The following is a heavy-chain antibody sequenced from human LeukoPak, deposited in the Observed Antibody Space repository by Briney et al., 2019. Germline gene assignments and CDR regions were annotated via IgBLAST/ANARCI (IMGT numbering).Heavy chain of an antibody. J-gene: IGHJ4*02. CDR1: GFTFSSYG. Sequence: GGSLRLSCAASGFTFSSYGMHWVRQAPGKGLEWVAVIWYGGSNKYYADSVKGRFTISRDNSKNTLYLQMNSLRAEDTAVYYCAKDQGTTVTSFDYWGQGTLVTVSS. D-gene: IGHD4-17*01. CDR2: IWYGGSNK. CDR3: AKDQGTTVTSFDY. V-gene: IGHV3-33*06.